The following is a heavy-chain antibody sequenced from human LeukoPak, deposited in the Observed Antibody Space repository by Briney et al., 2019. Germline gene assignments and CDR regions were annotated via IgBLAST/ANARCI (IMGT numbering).Heavy chain of an antibody. D-gene: IGHD6-19*01. CDR1: GFTHSDYY. J-gene: IGHJ4*02. CDR2: ICNSYT. V-gene: IGHV3-11*03. Sequence: GGPQRLSCTPSGFTHSDYYMRWIPQAPGKGLEWVSCICNSYTKYPNPGKGRFTNLRNKAKNSMDLQKKHLRAEEPAVYYLSTQLVYSRGWGYWRQGTLVSVS. CDR3: STQLVYSRGWGY.